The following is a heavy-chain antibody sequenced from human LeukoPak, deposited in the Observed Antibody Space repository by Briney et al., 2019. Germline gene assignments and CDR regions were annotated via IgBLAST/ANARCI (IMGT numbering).Heavy chain of an antibody. CDR3: ARVFIAARPDYYYYMDV. CDR2: IYHSGST. Sequence: PSETLSLTCTVSGGSISSGGYYWSWIRQPPGKGLEWIGYIYHSGSTYYNPSLKSRVTISVDRSKNQFSLKLSSVTAADTAVYYCARVFIAARPDYYYYMDVWGKGTTATVSS. J-gene: IGHJ6*03. V-gene: IGHV4-30-2*01. D-gene: IGHD6-6*01. CDR1: GGSISSGGYY.